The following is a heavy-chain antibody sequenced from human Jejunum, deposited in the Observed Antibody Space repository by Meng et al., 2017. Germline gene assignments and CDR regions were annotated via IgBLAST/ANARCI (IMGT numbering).Heavy chain of an antibody. Sequence: QVKLQQWGAGLLKPSETLSLTCAVYGGSISDYYWTWIRQPPGKGLEWIGEINDSGSTNYNPSLKSRVTISVDTSKSQFYLRVSSVTAADTAVYYCARGNEHGNYGADFWGQGTLVTVSS. CDR2: INDSGST. CDR1: GGSISDYY. CDR3: ARGNEHGNYGADF. V-gene: IGHV4-34*01. J-gene: IGHJ4*02. D-gene: IGHD4-17*01.